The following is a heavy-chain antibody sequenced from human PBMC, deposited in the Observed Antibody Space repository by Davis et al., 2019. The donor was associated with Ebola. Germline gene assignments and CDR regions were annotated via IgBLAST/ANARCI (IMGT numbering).Heavy chain of an antibody. CDR3: ARHFVGKLFGMDV. CDR1: GYSFTSYW. Sequence: GESLKISCKGSGYSFTSYWIGWVRQMPGKGLEWMGIIYLGDSDTRYSPSFQGQVTISADKSISTAYLQWSSLKASDTAMYFCARHFVGKLFGMDVWGQGTTVTVSS. CDR2: IYLGDSDT. D-gene: IGHD3-3*01. V-gene: IGHV5-51*01. J-gene: IGHJ6*02.